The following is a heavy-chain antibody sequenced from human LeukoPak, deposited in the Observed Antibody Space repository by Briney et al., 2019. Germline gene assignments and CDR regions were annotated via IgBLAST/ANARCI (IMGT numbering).Heavy chain of an antibody. J-gene: IGHJ4*02. V-gene: IGHV4-39*01. CDR1: GDSISSSTYY. CDR3: ARHKRGLIAADTHIFDY. Sequence: SETLSLTCTVSGDSISSSTYYWGWIRQPPGKGLEWIGSIYFGGGTYYNPSLKGEVTISIDASNNQFSLRLSSVTAADTAVYYCARHKRGLIAADTHIFDYWGQGTLVTVSS. D-gene: IGHD6-13*01. CDR2: IYFGGGT.